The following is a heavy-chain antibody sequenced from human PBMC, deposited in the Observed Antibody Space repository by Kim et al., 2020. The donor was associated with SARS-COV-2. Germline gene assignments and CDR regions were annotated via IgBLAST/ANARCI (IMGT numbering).Heavy chain of an antibody. D-gene: IGHD6-13*01. Sequence: GSLRLSCAASGFTFSDYYMSWIRQAPGKGLEWVSYISSSSSYTNYADSVKGRFTISRDNAKNSLYLQMNSLRAEDTAVYYCASPGPYSSSWYYYYYYGMDVWGQGTTVAVSS. CDR1: GFTFSDYY. V-gene: IGHV3-11*03. CDR2: ISSSSSYT. CDR3: ASPGPYSSSWYYYYYYGMDV. J-gene: IGHJ6*02.